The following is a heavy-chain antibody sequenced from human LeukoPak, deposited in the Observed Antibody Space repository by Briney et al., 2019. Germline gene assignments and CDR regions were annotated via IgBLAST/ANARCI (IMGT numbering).Heavy chain of an antibody. CDR2: ISGANT. V-gene: IGHV3-23*01. Sequence: GGSLRLSCAASGFTFSSHGMTWVRQAPGGGLEWVSSISGANTYYTDSVKGRFTISRDNSKNTLYLYMNSLRADDSAVYYCGKDLSTSVAADWFDPRGQGALVTVSS. CDR1: GFTFSSHG. D-gene: IGHD6-19*01. CDR3: GKDLSTSVAADWFDP. J-gene: IGHJ5*02.